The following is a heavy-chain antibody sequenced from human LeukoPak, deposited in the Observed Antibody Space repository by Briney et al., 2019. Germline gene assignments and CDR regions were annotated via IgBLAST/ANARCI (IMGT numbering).Heavy chain of an antibody. CDR3: AKDPPTVMANAFHI. Sequence: GGSLRLSCAASGFTFSSYGMSWVRQAPGKGLEWVSSISGSGGTTYYADSVKGRFTISRDNSKNTLYLQMNSLRADNTAVYSCAKDPPTVMANAFHIWGQGTMVTVS. CDR1: GFTFSSYG. CDR2: ISGSGGTT. D-gene: IGHD5-18*01. V-gene: IGHV3-23*01. J-gene: IGHJ3*02.